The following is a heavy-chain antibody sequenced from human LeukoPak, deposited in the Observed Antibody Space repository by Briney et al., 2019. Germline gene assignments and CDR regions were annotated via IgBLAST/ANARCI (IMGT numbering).Heavy chain of an antibody. V-gene: IGHV4-31*03. CDR1: GGSISSGGYY. J-gene: IGHJ2*01. Sequence: SQTLSLTCTVSGGSISSGGYYWSWIRQHPGKGLEWIGYIYYSGSTYYNPSLKSRVTISVDTSKNQFSLKLSSVTAADTAVYYCARTQDYGDWYFDLWGRGTLVTVSS. CDR2: IYYSGST. CDR3: ARTQDYGDWYFDL. D-gene: IGHD4-17*01.